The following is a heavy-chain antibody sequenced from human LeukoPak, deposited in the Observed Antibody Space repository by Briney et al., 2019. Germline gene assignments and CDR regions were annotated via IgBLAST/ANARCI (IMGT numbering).Heavy chain of an antibody. CDR3: ARQSSVGAPGY. V-gene: IGHV4-34*01. CDR2: INHSGST. Sequence: SETLSLTCAVYGGSFSGYYWSWIRQPPGKGLEWSGEINHSGSTNYNPSLKSRVTISVDTSKNQFSLKLSSVTAADTAVYYCARQSSVGAPGYWGQGTLVTVSS. CDR1: GGSFSGYY. D-gene: IGHD1-26*01. J-gene: IGHJ4*02.